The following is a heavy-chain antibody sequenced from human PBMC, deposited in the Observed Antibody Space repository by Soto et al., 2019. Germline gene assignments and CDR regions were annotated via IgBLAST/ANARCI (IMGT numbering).Heavy chain of an antibody. V-gene: IGHV4-31*03. Sequence: LSLTCTVSGGSISSGGYYWSWIRQHPGKGLEWIGYIYYSGSTYYNPSLKSRVTISVDTSKNQFSLKLSSVTAADTAVYYCARFFESWRWPGHAENWFDPRGQGTLVTVS. CDR1: GGSISSGGYY. D-gene: IGHD3-3*01. CDR3: ARFFESWRWPGHAENWFDP. J-gene: IGHJ5*02. CDR2: IYYSGST.